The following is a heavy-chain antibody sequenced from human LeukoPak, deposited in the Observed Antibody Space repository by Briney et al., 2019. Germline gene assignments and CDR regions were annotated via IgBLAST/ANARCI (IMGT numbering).Heavy chain of an antibody. D-gene: IGHD5-12*01. CDR1: GFTVSSNY. J-gene: IGHJ6*02. CDR2: IYSGGST. V-gene: IGHV3-53*04. CDR3: ARGGYSGYAYPDYYYGMDV. Sequence: PGGSLRPSCAASGFTVSSNYMSWVRQAPGKGLEWVSVIYSGGSTYYADSAKGRFTISRHNSKNTLYLQMNSLRAEDTAVYYCARGGYSGYAYPDYYYGMDVWGQGTTVTVSS.